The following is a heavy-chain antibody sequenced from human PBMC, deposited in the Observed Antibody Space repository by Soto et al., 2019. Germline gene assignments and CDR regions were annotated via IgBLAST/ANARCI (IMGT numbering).Heavy chain of an antibody. CDR2: IWYDGSNK. V-gene: IGHV3-33*01. CDR1: VFTFSIFG. J-gene: IGHJ4*02. Sequence: GGSLRLSCAASVFTFSIFGMHWVRQAPGKGLEWVAVIWYDGSNKYYADSVKGRFTISRDNSKNTLYLQMNSLRVEDTAVYYCARRYCSSTSWYLVDHWGQGNLVTV. CDR3: ARRYCSSTSWYLVDH. D-gene: IGHD2-2*01.